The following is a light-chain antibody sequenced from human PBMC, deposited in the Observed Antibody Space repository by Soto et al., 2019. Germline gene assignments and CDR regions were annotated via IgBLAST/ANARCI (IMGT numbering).Light chain of an antibody. V-gene: IGKV1-12*01. CDR1: QAISTW. CDR2: AAS. J-gene: IGKJ1*01. Sequence: DIQMTPSPSSVSASVGDRVTITCRASQAISTWLAWYQKKPGKAPKLLYYAASNLQAGVASRFSVSGSGTDFTLTISSLQPEDFATYYCEQDNSYPPTFGPGTKVDIK. CDR3: EQDNSYPPT.